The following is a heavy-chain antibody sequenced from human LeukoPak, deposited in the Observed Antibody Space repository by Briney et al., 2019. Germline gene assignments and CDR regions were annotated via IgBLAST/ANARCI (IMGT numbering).Heavy chain of an antibody. V-gene: IGHV5-51*01. J-gene: IGHJ2*01. CDR1: GCSFTSYW. CDR2: IYPGDSDT. CDR3: ARRKGPGGGYWYFDL. D-gene: IGHD3-10*01. Sequence: GESLKISCKGSGCSFTSYWIGWVRQMLGKGLEWMGIIYPGDSDTRYSPSFQGQVTISADKSISTAYLQWSSLKASDTAMYYCARRKGPGGGYWYFDLWGRGTLVTVSS.